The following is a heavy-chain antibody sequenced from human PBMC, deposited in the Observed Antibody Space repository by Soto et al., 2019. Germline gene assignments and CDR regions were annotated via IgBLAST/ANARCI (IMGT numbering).Heavy chain of an antibody. D-gene: IGHD2-2*01. V-gene: IGHV4-59*01. CDR3: ARTSDIVVVPTSWFYP. CDR1: GGSISSYY. CDR2: IYYSGST. Sequence: PSETLSLTCTVSGGSISSYYWSWIRQPPGKGLEWIGYIYYSGSTNYNPSLKSRVTISVDTSKNQFSLKLSSVTAADTAVYYCARTSDIVVVPTSWFYPWGQGTLVTVSS. J-gene: IGHJ5*02.